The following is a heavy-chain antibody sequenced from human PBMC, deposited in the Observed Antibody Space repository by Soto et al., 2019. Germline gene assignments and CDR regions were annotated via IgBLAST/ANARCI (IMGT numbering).Heavy chain of an antibody. J-gene: IGHJ5*02. D-gene: IGHD2-15*01. CDR2: IIPIFGTA. Sequence: SVKVSCKASGGTFSSYAISWVRQAPGQVLEWMGGIIPIFGTANYAQKFQGRVTITADESTSTAYMELSSLRSEDTAVYYCARGICSGGSCYHNWFDPWGQGTLVTVSS. V-gene: IGHV1-69*13. CDR1: GGTFSSYA. CDR3: ARGICSGGSCYHNWFDP.